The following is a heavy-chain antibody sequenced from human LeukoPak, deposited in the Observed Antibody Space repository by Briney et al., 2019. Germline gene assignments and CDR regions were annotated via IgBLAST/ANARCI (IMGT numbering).Heavy chain of an antibody. V-gene: IGHV3-15*01. CDR2: VRSKTDGGTT. CDR3: TTDRPLNGWYMGFDY. Sequence: GGSLRLSCAASGFTFRNAWMSWVRQAPGKGLEWVGRVRSKTDGGTTDYAAPVKGRFTISRDDSKNTLYLQMNSLKTEDTAVYYCTTDRPLNGWYMGFDYWGQGTLVTVSS. J-gene: IGHJ4*02. CDR1: GFTFRNAW. D-gene: IGHD6-19*01.